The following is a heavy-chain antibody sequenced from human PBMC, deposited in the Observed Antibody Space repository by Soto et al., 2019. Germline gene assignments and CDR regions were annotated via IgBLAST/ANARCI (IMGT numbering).Heavy chain of an antibody. J-gene: IGHJ2*01. CDR2: ISYDGSNK. CDR1: GFTFSSYG. V-gene: IGHV3-30*18. D-gene: IGHD6-19*01. Sequence: QVQLVESGGGVVQPGRSLRLSCAASGFTFSSYGMHWVRQAPGKGLEWVAVISYDGSNKYYADSVKGRFTISRDNSKNTLYLKMNSLRAEDTAVYYCAKDGENIRYSSGWYLSSYWYFDLWGRGTLVTVSS. CDR3: AKDGENIRYSSGWYLSSYWYFDL.